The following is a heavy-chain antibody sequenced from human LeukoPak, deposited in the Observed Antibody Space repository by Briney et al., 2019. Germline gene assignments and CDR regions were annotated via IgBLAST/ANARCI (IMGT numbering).Heavy chain of an antibody. Sequence: SETLSLTCAVYGGSFSGYYWSWIRQPPGKGLEWIGEINHSGSTNYNPSLKSRVTISVDTSKNQFSLELNSVTAADTAVYYCARHATVTSFTFAHWGQGTLVTVSS. J-gene: IGHJ4*02. V-gene: IGHV4-34*01. CDR1: GGSFSGYY. CDR3: ARHATVTSFTFAH. CDR2: INHSGST. D-gene: IGHD4-17*01.